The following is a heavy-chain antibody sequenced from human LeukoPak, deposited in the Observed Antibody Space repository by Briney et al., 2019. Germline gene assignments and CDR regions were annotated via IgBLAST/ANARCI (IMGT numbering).Heavy chain of an antibody. CDR1: GFTFSSCA. J-gene: IGHJ4*02. CDR3: AKELHGSGNYAFDY. D-gene: IGHD3-10*01. Sequence: GGSLRLSCGASGFTFSSCALSWVRQAPGKGLEWVSTVSVNGGTTYYADSVKGRFTISRDDSKNTLYPQMNSLRAEDTAVYFCAKELHGSGNYAFDYWGQGTLVTVSS. V-gene: IGHV3-23*01. CDR2: VSVNGGTT.